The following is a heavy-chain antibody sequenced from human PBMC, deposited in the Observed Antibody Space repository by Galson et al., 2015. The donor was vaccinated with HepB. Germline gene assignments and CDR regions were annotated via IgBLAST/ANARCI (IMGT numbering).Heavy chain of an antibody. CDR1: GYTFTGYY. J-gene: IGHJ4*02. CDR3: ARGSEVGATSNFDY. Sequence: SVKVSCKASGYTFTGYYMHWVRQAPGQGLEWMGWINPNSGGTNYAQKFQGWVTMTRDTSISTAYMELSRLRSDDTAVYYCARGSEVGATSNFDYWGQGTLVTVSS. V-gene: IGHV1-2*04. D-gene: IGHD1-26*01. CDR2: INPNSGGT.